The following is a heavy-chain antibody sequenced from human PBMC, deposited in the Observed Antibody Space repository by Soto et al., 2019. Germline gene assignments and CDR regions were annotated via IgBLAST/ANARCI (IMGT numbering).Heavy chain of an antibody. Sequence: SETLSLTCTVSGGSVSSGSYYWSWIRQPPGKGLEWIGYIYYSGSTNYNPSLKSRVTISVDTSKNQFSLKLSSVTAADTAVYYCARQHYDFWSGYYLNWFDPWGQGTLVTVS. D-gene: IGHD3-3*01. J-gene: IGHJ5*02. CDR3: ARQHYDFWSGYYLNWFDP. CDR1: GGSVSSGSYY. V-gene: IGHV4-61*01. CDR2: IYYSGST.